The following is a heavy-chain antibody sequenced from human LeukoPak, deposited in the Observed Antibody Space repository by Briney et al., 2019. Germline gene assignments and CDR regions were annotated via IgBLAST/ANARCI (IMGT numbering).Heavy chain of an antibody. CDR1: GFTFSSYG. CDR2: IRYDGSNK. J-gene: IGHJ3*02. V-gene: IGHV3-30*02. Sequence: PGGSLRLSCAASGFTFSSYGMPWVRQAPGKGLGWVAFIRYDGSNKYYADSVKGRFIISRDNSKNTLYLQMNSLRAEDTAVYYCAKTYYYGSGSHHDAFDIWGQGTMVTVSS. D-gene: IGHD3-10*01. CDR3: AKTYYYGSGSHHDAFDI.